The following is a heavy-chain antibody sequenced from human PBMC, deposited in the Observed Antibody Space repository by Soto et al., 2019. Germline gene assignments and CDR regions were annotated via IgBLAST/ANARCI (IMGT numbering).Heavy chain of an antibody. CDR3: ARDPTPRLELRGYYYYGMDV. CDR1: GYTSTSYG. J-gene: IGHJ6*02. CDR2: ISAYNGNT. D-gene: IGHD1-7*01. Sequence: ASVKVSCKASGYTSTSYGISWVRQAPGQGLEWMGWISAYNGNTNYAQKLQGRVTMTTDTSTSTAYMELRSLRSDDTAVYYCARDPTPRLELRGYYYYGMDVWGQGTTVTVSS. V-gene: IGHV1-18*01.